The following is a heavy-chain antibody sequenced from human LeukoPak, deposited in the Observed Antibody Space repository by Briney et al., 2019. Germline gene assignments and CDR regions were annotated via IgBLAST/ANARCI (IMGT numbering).Heavy chain of an antibody. J-gene: IGHJ4*02. Sequence: SETLSLTCTVSGGSISSGGYYWSWIRQHPGKGLEWIGYIYNSGSTYYNPSLKSRSTISLDTSKNQISLKLSSVIAADTAVYYCARGYCTNGVCSSDYFDYWGQGTPVTVFS. D-gene: IGHD2-8*01. V-gene: IGHV4-31*03. CDR1: GGSISSGGYY. CDR3: ARGYCTNGVCSSDYFDY. CDR2: IYNSGST.